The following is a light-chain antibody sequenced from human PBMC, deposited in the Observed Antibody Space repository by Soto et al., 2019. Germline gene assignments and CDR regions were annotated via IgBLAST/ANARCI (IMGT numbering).Light chain of an antibody. J-gene: IGKJ1*01. CDR1: QSVSSSY. CDR3: QQYGNSPQT. Sequence: EIVLTQSPGTLSLSPGERATLSCRASQSVSSSYLAWYQQKPGQAPRLLIYGASNRAAGIPDRFSGSGSGTDFTLTISRLEPEDFAVYYCQQYGNSPQTFGQGTKWIS. V-gene: IGKV3-20*01. CDR2: GAS.